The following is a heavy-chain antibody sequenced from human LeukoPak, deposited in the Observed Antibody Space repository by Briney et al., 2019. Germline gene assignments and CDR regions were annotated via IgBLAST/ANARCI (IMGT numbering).Heavy chain of an antibody. CDR1: AFTFTTYS. V-gene: IGHV3-48*01. J-gene: IGHJ4*02. CDR2: ISSSSNTI. CDR3: ARLIPYYYDSSTYSPGDY. Sequence: GGSLRLSCAASAFTFTTYSMNWVRQAPGKGLEWLSYISSSSNTIYYADSVKGRFTISRDKAKNSLYMQMNTLRAEDTPLYYFARLIPYYYDSSTYSPGDYWGEGTLVTVSS. D-gene: IGHD3-22*01.